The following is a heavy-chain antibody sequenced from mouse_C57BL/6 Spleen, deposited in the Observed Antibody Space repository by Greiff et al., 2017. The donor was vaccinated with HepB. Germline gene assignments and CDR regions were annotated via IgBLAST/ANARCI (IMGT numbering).Heavy chain of an antibody. J-gene: IGHJ2*01. CDR3: AGQDYYDSSSVKYYFDY. D-gene: IGHD1-1*01. V-gene: IGHV14-2*01. CDR2: IDPEDGET. Sequence: EVQLQQSGAELVKPGASVKLSCTASGFTIKDYYMHWVKQRTEQGLEWIGRIDPEDGETKYAPKFQGKATITADTSSNTAYLQLSSLTSEDTAIYYCAGQDYYDSSSVKYYFDYWGQGTTLTVSS. CDR1: GFTIKDYY.